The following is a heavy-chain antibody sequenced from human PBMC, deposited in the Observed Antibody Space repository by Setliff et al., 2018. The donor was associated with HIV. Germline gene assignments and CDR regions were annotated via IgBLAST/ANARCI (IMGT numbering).Heavy chain of an antibody. CDR1: SGSMTGHY. V-gene: IGHV4-4*08. Sequence: SETLSLTCSVSSGSMTGHYWTWVRQPPGKGLEWIGYLHSLGSSRVSYTPNYSPSLKSRITISLGTSKRQFSLTMTSVTAADTAVYYCARGLSSQTYWGTRPLGLDYWGQGSLVTVSS. CDR3: ARGLSSQTYWGTRPLGLDY. D-gene: IGHD2-2*01. J-gene: IGHJ4*01. CDR2: LHSLGSSRVSYTP.